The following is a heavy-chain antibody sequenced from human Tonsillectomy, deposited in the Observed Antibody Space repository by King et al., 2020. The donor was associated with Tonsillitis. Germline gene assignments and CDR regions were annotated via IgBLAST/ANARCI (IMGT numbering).Heavy chain of an antibody. CDR3: ARHASVYCVGDCGLQNPDAFDI. CDR2: IYYTGST. D-gene: IGHD2-21*01. V-gene: IGHV4-59*08. J-gene: IGHJ3*02. Sequence: QLQESGPGLVKPSETLSLTCSVSGGYISSSYWSWIRQPPGKGVEWIAYIYYTGSTNYNPSLKSRVTISLDTSKNQFSLRLSSVTAADAAVYYCARHASVYCVGDCGLQNPDAFDIWGQATMVTVPS. CDR1: GGYISSSY.